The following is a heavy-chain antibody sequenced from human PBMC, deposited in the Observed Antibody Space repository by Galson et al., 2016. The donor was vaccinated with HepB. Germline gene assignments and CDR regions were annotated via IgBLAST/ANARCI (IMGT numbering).Heavy chain of an antibody. Sequence: SETLSLTCTVSGGSMSSGSYYWGWIRQPPGKGLEWIGSIYYSGSTHYNPSLKSRVTISEDTSKNQFSLRQSSVTSADTAVYFCARRGTIFGGAFDPWGQGTLVSVSS. V-gene: IGHV4-39*01. CDR2: IYYSGST. CDR3: ARRGTIFGGAFDP. CDR1: GGSMSSGSYY. D-gene: IGHD3-3*01. J-gene: IGHJ5*02.